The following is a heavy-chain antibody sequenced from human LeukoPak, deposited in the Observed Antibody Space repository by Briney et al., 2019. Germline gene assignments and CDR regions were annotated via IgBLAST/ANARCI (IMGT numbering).Heavy chain of an antibody. CDR2: IIPIFGTA. V-gene: IGHV1-69*06. CDR3: ARDPNGSSWSGNY. Sequence: SVKVSCKASGGTFSSYAISWVRQAPGRGFEWMGGIIPIFGTANYAQKFQGRVTITADKSTSTAYMELSSLRSEETAVYYCARDPNGSSWSGNYWGQGTLVTVSS. CDR1: GGTFSSYA. J-gene: IGHJ4*02. D-gene: IGHD6-13*01.